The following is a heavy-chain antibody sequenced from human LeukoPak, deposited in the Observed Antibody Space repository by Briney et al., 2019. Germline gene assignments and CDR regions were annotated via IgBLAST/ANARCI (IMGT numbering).Heavy chain of an antibody. CDR2: ISGSGGST. CDR1: GFTFSSYA. J-gene: IGHJ4*02. D-gene: IGHD3-22*01. V-gene: IGHV3-23*01. Sequence: GGSLRLSCAASGFTFSSYAMTWVRQAPGKGLEWVSGISGSGGSTYYADSVKGRFTISRDNSKNTLYVQMNSLRAEDTAVYYCAKSDYYDSSGYYYWSDYWGQGTLVTVSS. CDR3: AKSDYYDSSGYYYWSDY.